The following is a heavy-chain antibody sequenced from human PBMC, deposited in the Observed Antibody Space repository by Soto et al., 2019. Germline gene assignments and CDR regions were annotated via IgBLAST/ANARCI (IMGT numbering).Heavy chain of an antibody. CDR1: GFIFSDYA. V-gene: IGHV3-30-3*01. J-gene: IGHJ6*02. CDR2: ISYDGSNE. CDR3: ARGRGGRVQTDHFNYYGLDV. D-gene: IGHD3-10*01. Sequence: HPGGSLRLSCAASGFIFSDYAMHWVRQVPGKGLEWVALISYDGSNEYYADSVKGRLTISRDNSKNTLYLQMNSLRAEDTAVYYCARGRGGRVQTDHFNYYGLDVWGQGTTVTVSS.